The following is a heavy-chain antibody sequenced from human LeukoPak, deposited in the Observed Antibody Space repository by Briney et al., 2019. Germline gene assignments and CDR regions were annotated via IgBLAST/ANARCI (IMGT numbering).Heavy chain of an antibody. CDR1: GYTFTSYG. D-gene: IGHD6-13*01. V-gene: IGHV1-18*01. CDR2: ISAYNGNT. Sequence: GASVKVSCKASGYTFTSYGISWVRQAPGQGLEWMGWISAYNGNTNYAQKLQGRVTMTTDTSTSTAYMELRSLRSDDTAVYYCARDSSSWPDLNWFDPWGQGTLVTVSS. CDR3: ARDSSSWPDLNWFDP. J-gene: IGHJ5*02.